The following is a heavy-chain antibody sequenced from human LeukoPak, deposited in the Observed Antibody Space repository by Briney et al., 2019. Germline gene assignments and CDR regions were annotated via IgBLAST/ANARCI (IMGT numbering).Heavy chain of an antibody. D-gene: IGHD6-6*01. CDR1: GFTFSSYA. CDR3: SSFAYGMDV. CDR2: ISGSGDYT. Sequence: GGSLRLSCAASGFTFSSYAMSWVRQAPGKGLEWVSAISGSGDYTYYADSVKGRFTISRDNSKNTLYLQMNSLRAEDTAVYYCSSFAYGMDVWGQGTTVTVSS. J-gene: IGHJ6*02. V-gene: IGHV3-23*01.